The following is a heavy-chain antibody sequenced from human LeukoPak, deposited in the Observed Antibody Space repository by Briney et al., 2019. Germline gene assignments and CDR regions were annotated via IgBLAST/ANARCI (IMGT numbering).Heavy chain of an antibody. V-gene: IGHV4-59*01. CDR2: IYYSGST. CDR3: ARSVTGWFDP. CDR1: GGSISSYY. D-gene: IGHD1-14*01. J-gene: IGHJ5*02. Sequence: SETLSLTCTVSGGSISSYYWSWIRQPPGKGLEWIGYIYYSGSTNYNPSLKSRVTISVDTSKNQFSLKLSSVTAADTAVYYCARSVTGWFDPWGQGTLVTVSS.